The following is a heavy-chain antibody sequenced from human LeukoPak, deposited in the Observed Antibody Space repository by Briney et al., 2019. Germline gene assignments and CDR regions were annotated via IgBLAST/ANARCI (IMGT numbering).Heavy chain of an antibody. J-gene: IGHJ5*02. CDR2: IYYSGST. CDR3: ARQVCSGGSCFENWFDP. V-gene: IGHV4-59*08. CDR1: GGSISSYY. Sequence: SETLSLTCTVSGGSISSYYWSWIRQPPGKGLEWIGYIYYSGSTNYNPSLKSRVTISVDTSKNQFSLKLSSVTAADTAVYYCARQVCSGGSCFENWFDPWGQGTLVIVSS. D-gene: IGHD2-15*01.